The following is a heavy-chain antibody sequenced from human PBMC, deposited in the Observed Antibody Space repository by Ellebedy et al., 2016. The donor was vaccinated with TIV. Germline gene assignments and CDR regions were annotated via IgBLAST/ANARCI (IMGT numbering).Heavy chain of an antibody. J-gene: IGHJ4*02. CDR2: ISGYGGGT. Sequence: PGGSLRLSCAASGFTFSSHAMSWVRQAPGKGLEWVSGISGYGGGTSYADSVQGRFSISRDNSKNTLYLQMNSLRAEDTAVYYCAKRYYYGLGSQIDHWGQGTLVTVSS. V-gene: IGHV3-23*01. CDR3: AKRYYYGLGSQIDH. D-gene: IGHD3-10*01. CDR1: GFTFSSHA.